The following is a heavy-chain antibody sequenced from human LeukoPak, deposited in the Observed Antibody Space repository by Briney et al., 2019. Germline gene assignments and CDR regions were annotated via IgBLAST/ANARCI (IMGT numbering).Heavy chain of an antibody. D-gene: IGHD6-13*01. CDR1: GFTFSSYA. Sequence: SGGSLRLSCAASGFTFSSYAMSWVRQAPGKGLEWVSAISGSGGSTYYADSVKGRFTISRDNSKNTLYLQMNSLRAEDTAVYYCAKQGALAAGSSLDWFDPWGQGTLVTVSS. CDR2: ISGSGGST. CDR3: AKQGALAAGSSLDWFDP. J-gene: IGHJ5*02. V-gene: IGHV3-23*01.